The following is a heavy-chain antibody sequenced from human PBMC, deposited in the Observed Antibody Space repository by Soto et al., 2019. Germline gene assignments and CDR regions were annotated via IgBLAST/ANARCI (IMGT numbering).Heavy chain of an antibody. Sequence: GASVKVSCKASGGTFSSYAISWVRQAPGQGLEWMGGIIPIFGTANYAQKLQGRVTITADESTSTAYMELGSLRSDDTAVYYCASTPNYRVWWFDPWGQGTLVTVSS. V-gene: IGHV1-69*13. D-gene: IGHD1-7*01. CDR3: ASTPNYRVWWFDP. J-gene: IGHJ5*02. CDR1: GGTFSSYA. CDR2: IIPIFGTA.